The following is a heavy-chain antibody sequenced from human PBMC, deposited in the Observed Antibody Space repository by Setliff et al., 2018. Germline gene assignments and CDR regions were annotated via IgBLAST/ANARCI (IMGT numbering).Heavy chain of an antibody. CDR1: GFTFDDYA. CDR2: ISWNSGSI. CDR3: ARAYYGTVNGYSSYYGLDV. J-gene: IGHJ6*02. Sequence: GGSLRLSCAASGFTFDDYAMHWVRQAPGKGLEWVSGISWNSGSIGYADSVKGRFTISRDNAKNSLYLQMNSLRAEDTALYYCARAYYGTVNGYSSYYGLDVWGQGTTVTVSS. V-gene: IGHV3-9*01. D-gene: IGHD3-9*01.